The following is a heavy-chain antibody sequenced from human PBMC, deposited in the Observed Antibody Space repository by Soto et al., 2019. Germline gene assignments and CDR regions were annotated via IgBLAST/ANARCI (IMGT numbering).Heavy chain of an antibody. J-gene: IGHJ6*02. CDR2: INHSGST. CDR3: ARSGGNYGMGV. D-gene: IGHD3-10*01. V-gene: IGHV4-34*01. CDR1: GGSFSGYY. Sequence: QVQLQQWGAGLLKPSETLSLTCAVYGGSFSGYYWSWIRQPPGKGLEWIGEINHSGSTNYNPSLRSRVTISADTSKNQFSLKMSSVTAADTAVYYCARSGGNYGMGVWGQGTTVTVSS.